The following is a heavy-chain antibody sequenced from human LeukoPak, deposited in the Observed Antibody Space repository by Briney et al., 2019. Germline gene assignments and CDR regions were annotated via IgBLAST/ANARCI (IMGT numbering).Heavy chain of an antibody. D-gene: IGHD3-22*01. V-gene: IGHV4-34*01. Sequence: SETLSLTCAVYGGSFSGYYWSWIRQPPGKGLEWIGSIYYSGSTYYNPSLKSRVTISVDTSKNQFSLKLSSVTAADTAVYYCARGAISSGIWWGQGTLVTVSS. CDR1: GGSFSGYY. J-gene: IGHJ4*02. CDR2: IYYSGST. CDR3: ARGAISSGIW.